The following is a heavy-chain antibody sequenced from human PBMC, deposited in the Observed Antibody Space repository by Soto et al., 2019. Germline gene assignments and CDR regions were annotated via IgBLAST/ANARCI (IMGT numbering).Heavy chain of an antibody. V-gene: IGHV3-48*02. CDR2: ISSSSSTI. J-gene: IGHJ4*02. Sequence: GGSLRLSCAASGFTFSSYSMNWVRQAPGKGLEWVSYISSSSSTIYYADSVKGRFTISRDNAKNSLYLQMNSLRDEDTAVYYCARDREITIFGVVIPPGFDYWGQGTLVTV. CDR1: GFTFSSYS. D-gene: IGHD3-3*01. CDR3: ARDREITIFGVVIPPGFDY.